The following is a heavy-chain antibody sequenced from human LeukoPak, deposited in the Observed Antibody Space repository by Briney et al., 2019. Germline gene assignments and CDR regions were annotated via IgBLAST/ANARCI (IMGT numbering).Heavy chain of an antibody. J-gene: IGHJ3*02. Sequence: GASVKVSCKASGGTFSSYAISWVRQAPGQGLEWMGGIIPIFGTANYAQKFQGRVTITTDESTSTAYMELSSLRSEDTAVYYCARDRTGIVGATLSAAFYIWGQGTMVTVSS. CDR2: IIPIFGTA. CDR3: ARDRTGIVGATLSAAFYI. D-gene: IGHD1-26*01. V-gene: IGHV1-69*05. CDR1: GGTFSSYA.